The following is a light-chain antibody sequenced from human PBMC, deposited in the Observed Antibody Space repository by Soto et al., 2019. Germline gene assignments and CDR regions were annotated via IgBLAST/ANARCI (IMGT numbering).Light chain of an antibody. CDR3: SSYSSSSTVFYV. V-gene: IGLV2-14*01. CDR2: EVI. CDR1: SSDVGGYKY. Sequence: QSALTQPASVSGSPGQSITISCTGTSSDVGGYKYVSWYQQHPGKAPKLMIYEVINRPSGVSNRFSGSKSGNTASLTISGLQAEDEADYYCSSYSSSSTVFYVFGTGTKLTVL. J-gene: IGLJ1*01.